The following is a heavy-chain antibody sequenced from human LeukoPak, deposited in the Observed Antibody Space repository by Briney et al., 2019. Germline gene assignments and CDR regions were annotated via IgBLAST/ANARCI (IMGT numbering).Heavy chain of an antibody. V-gene: IGHV3-30*02. CDR3: ARAGDTAMVTPDYYGMDV. CDR2: IRHDGGNK. CDR1: GFTVTSYG. J-gene: IGHJ6*02. D-gene: IGHD5-18*01. Sequence: PGGSLRLSCAASGFTVTSYGMHWVRQAPGKGLEWVAFIRHDGGNKYYTDSVKGRFTISRDNSKNTLYLQMNSLRAEDTAVYYCARAGDTAMVTPDYYGMDVWGQGTTVTVSS.